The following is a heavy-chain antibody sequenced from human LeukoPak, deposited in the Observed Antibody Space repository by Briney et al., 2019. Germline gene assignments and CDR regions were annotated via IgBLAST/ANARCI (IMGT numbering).Heavy chain of an antibody. CDR3: TSRYCSGGSCYYAFDI. D-gene: IGHD2-15*01. J-gene: IGHJ3*02. Sequence: GGSLRLSCAASGFTFSSYAMSWVRQAPGKGLEWVSAISGSGGSTYYADSVKGRFTISRDNSKNTLYLQMNSLRAEDTAVYYCTSRYCSGGSCYYAFDIWGQGTMVTVSS. V-gene: IGHV3-23*01. CDR2: ISGSGGST. CDR1: GFTFSSYA.